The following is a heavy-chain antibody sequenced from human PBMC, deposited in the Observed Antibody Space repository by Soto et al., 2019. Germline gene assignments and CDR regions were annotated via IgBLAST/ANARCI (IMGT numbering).Heavy chain of an antibody. CDR2: IVPMFGTS. D-gene: IGHD3-3*01. J-gene: IGHJ4*02. V-gene: IGHV1-69*06. CDR1: GGTSTRYA. CDR3: NRGSEYDFWSGYL. Sequence: QERLVQSGAEVRKPGSSVKVSCKVTGGTSTRYAINWVRQAPGQGLEWMGGIVPMFGTSKYAQKFQGRVTITADTSTEIAYMELRSLRSEVTAVYYCNRGSEYDFWSGYLWGQGTLVSVSS.